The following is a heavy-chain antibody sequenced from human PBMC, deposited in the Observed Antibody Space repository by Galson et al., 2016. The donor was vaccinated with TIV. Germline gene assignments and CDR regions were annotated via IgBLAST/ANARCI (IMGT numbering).Heavy chain of an antibody. Sequence: SVKVSCKASGGTLSRFTVSWVRQAPGQGLEWMERIIPLLGIGNHAQKFQNRVAITADRSTSAAYMELSSLKSEDTAVYYCAIYDSSGYYSAEFFQQWGQGTLLIVSS. D-gene: IGHD3-22*01. V-gene: IGHV1-69*02. CDR2: IIPLLGIG. J-gene: IGHJ1*01. CDR1: GGTLSRFT. CDR3: AIYDSSGYYSAEFFQQ.